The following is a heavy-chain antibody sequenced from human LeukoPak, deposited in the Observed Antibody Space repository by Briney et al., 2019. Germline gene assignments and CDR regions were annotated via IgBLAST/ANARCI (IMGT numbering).Heavy chain of an antibody. J-gene: IGHJ4*02. CDR2: VNHSGTT. CDR3: ARGLRYYYDSSVKFDY. CDR1: GGSFTDYF. D-gene: IGHD3-22*01. V-gene: IGHV4-34*01. Sequence: SETLSLTCAVYGGSFTDYFWSWIRQPPGKGLEWIGEVNHSGTTNYNPSLKSRVTISVDTSKNQFSLKLSSVTAADTAVYYCARGLRYYYDSSVKFDYWGQGTLVTVSS.